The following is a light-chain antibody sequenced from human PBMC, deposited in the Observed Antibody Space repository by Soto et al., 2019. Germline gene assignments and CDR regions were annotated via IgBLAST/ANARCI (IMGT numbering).Light chain of an antibody. CDR2: GAS. CDR1: QSVSSSY. J-gene: IGKJ2*01. CDR3: HQYGSPPYT. V-gene: IGKV3-20*01. Sequence: EIVLTQSPGTLSLSPGERATLSCRASQSVSSSYLAWYQQKPGQAPRRLIYGASSRATGIPDRFSGSGSGTDFSLTISSLEPADFAVSYCHQYGSPPYTFGQGTKLEIK.